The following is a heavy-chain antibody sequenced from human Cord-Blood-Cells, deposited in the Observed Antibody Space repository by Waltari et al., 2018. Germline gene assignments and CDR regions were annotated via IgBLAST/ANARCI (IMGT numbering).Heavy chain of an antibody. Sequence: QVQLVESGGGVVQPGRSLKLPCAASGFTFSSSALHWGRQAPGKGLEWVAVISYDGSNKYYADSVKGRFTISRDNSKNTLYLQMNSLRAEDTAVYYCARDLTACYFDYWGQGTLVTVSS. D-gene: IGHD3-9*01. CDR2: ISYDGSNK. J-gene: IGHJ4*02. CDR3: ARDLTACYFDY. CDR1: GFTFSSSA. V-gene: IGHV3-30-3*01.